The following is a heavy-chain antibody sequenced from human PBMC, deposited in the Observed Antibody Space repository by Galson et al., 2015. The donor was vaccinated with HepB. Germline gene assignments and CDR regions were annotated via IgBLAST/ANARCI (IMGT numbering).Heavy chain of an antibody. CDR2: IRGDGSTT. V-gene: IGHV3-23*01. J-gene: IGHJ4*02. CDR1: GFSFSNYA. CDR3: AKDFWVVITPVH. D-gene: IGHD3-10*01. Sequence: SLRLSCAASGFSFSNYAMTWVRQAPGKGLEWVSSIRGDGSTTYYADSVKGRFSMSRDNSKNTLYLQMNSLRAEDTAIYYCAKDFWVVITPVHWGQGTLVTVSS.